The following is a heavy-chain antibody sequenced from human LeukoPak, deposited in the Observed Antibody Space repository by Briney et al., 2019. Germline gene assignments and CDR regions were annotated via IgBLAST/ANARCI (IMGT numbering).Heavy chain of an antibody. J-gene: IGHJ5*02. V-gene: IGHV4-31*03. CDR3: ATSGRFGGRGWFDP. CDR1: GGSISSGDYY. CDR2: IYYSGST. D-gene: IGHD3-10*01. Sequence: SETLSLTCTVSGGSISSGDYYWSWIRQPPGKGLEWIGYIYYSGSTYYNPSLKSRVTISVDTSKNQFSLKLSSVTAADTAVYYCATSGRFGGRGWFDPWGQGTLVTVSS.